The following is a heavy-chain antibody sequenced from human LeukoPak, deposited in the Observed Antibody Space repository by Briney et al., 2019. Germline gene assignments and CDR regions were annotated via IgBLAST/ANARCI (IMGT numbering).Heavy chain of an antibody. V-gene: IGHV7-4-1*02. D-gene: IGHD3-10*01. CDR2: INTNTGSP. CDR3: ARTRAPYYYGAGSPDF. Sequence: ASVKVSCKASGYTFTSYAMNWVRQAPGQRLEWMGWINTNTGSPRYAQDFTGRFVFSLDTSLSTTYLQISSLKSEDTAIYYCARTRAPYYYGAGSPDFWGQGTLVTVSS. CDR1: GYTFTSYA. J-gene: IGHJ4*02.